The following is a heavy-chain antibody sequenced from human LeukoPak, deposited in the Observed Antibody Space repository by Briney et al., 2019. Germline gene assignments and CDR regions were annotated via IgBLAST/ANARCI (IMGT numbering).Heavy chain of an antibody. CDR2: TYYRSKWYT. J-gene: IGHJ4*02. CDR1: GDSVSSNSAA. Sequence: SQTLSLTCAISGDSVSSNSAAWIWIRQSPSRGLEWLGRTYYRSKWYTEYAVSVKSRITINPDTSRNQFSLQLSSVNPEDTAVYYCARLGSGSNYWGQGTLVTVSS. V-gene: IGHV6-1*01. CDR3: ARLGSGSNY. D-gene: IGHD3-10*01.